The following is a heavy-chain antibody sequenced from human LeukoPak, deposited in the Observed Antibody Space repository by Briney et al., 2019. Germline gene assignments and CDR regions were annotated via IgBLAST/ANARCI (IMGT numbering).Heavy chain of an antibody. CDR2: INHNGNVN. D-gene: IGHD3-16*01. CDR1: GFTFSSYW. Sequence: GGSLRLSCAPYGFTFSSYWMNWARQAPGKGLEWVASINHNGNVNYYVDSVKGRFTISRDNAKNSLYLQMSNLRAEDTAVYFCARGGGLDVWGQGATVTVSS. V-gene: IGHV3-7*03. J-gene: IGHJ6*02. CDR3: ARGGGLDV.